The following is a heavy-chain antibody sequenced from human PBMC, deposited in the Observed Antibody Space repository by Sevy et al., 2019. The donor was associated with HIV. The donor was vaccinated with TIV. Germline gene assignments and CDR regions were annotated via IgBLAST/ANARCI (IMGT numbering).Heavy chain of an antibody. CDR3: ARDHVKDGDLGDYYYFAMDL. CDR1: GFTFSDYY. Sequence: GGSLRLSCSASGFTFSDYYMSWLRQAPGKGLEWLSYISGSDGTIYYADSVKGRFTISRDNAKNSLYLQMNSLGAEDTAMYYCARDHVKDGDLGDYYYFAMDLWGQGTTVTVSS. J-gene: IGHJ6*02. D-gene: IGHD4-17*01. V-gene: IGHV3-11*01. CDR2: ISGSDGTI.